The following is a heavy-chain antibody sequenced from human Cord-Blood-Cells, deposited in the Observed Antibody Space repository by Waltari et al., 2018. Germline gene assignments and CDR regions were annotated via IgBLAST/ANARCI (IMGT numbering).Heavy chain of an antibody. Sequence: QVQLQQWGAGLLKPSKTLSLTCAVYGGSFSGYYWSWIRQPPGKGLEWIGEINHSGSTNYNPSLKSRVTISVDTSKNQFSLKLSSVTAADTAVYYCARENLEWLLYYYYYYMDVWGKGTTVTVSS. D-gene: IGHD3-3*01. CDR1: GGSFSGYY. CDR2: INHSGST. CDR3: ARENLEWLLYYYYYYMDV. V-gene: IGHV4-34*01. J-gene: IGHJ6*03.